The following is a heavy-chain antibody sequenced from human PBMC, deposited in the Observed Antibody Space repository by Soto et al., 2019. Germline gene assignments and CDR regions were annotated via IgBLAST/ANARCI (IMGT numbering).Heavy chain of an antibody. V-gene: IGHV1-18*04. CDR2: ISANNGNT. Sequence: ASVKVSCKASGYTFTSYGISWVRQAPGQGLEWMGWISANNGNTNYAQKLQGRVTMTTDTSTSTAYMELRSLRSDDTAVYYCALCLGHQQLHHYYGMDVWGQGTTVTVSS. CDR1: GYTFTSYG. CDR3: ALCLGHQQLHHYYGMDV. D-gene: IGHD6-13*01. J-gene: IGHJ6*02.